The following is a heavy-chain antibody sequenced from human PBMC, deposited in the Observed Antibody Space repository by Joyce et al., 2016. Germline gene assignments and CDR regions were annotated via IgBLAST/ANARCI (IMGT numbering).Heavy chain of an antibody. Sequence: EVQLVQYGAEVKKHGATVKIFCKVSGYAFPDYSFTDYYVHWIQQAPGKGLEWMGLFDPEDGETMYAEKFQGRVTISADTSTDTAYMELSSLRSEDTAMYYCSTDPPIGSYIGIWGQGTLVTVSS. J-gene: IGHJ4*02. CDR3: STDPPIGSYIGI. V-gene: IGHV1-69-2*01. CDR1: GYAFPDYSFTDYY. CDR2: FDPEDGET. D-gene: IGHD3-10*01.